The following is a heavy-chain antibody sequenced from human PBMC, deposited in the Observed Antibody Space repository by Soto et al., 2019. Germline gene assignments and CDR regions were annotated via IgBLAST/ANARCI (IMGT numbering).Heavy chain of an antibody. Sequence: SETLSLTCTVSSGSISVTNVFWGWVRQPPGKGLEWIGNVDYSGTAYFSPSLATRVTFYVDTSKNQFSLTLYSVTAADTAVYYCARITGRHLDYWGQGILVTVSS. CDR1: SGSISVTNVF. V-gene: IGHV4-39*01. CDR3: ARITGRHLDY. CDR2: VDYSGTA. J-gene: IGHJ4*02. D-gene: IGHD1-20*01.